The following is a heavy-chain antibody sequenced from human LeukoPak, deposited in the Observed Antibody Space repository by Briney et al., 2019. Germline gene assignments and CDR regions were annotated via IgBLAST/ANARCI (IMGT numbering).Heavy chain of an antibody. CDR1: GFTFSNAW. CDR2: IKSKADGGTT. CDR3: TTDGSCTNGVCYPLGY. D-gene: IGHD2-8*01. V-gene: IGHV3-15*01. J-gene: IGHJ4*02. Sequence: GGSLRLSCAASGFTFSNAWMSWVRQAPGKGLEWVGRIKSKADGGTTDYAAPVKGRFTISRDDSKNTLYLQMNSLKTEDTAVYCCTTDGSCTNGVCYPLGYWGQGTLVTVSS.